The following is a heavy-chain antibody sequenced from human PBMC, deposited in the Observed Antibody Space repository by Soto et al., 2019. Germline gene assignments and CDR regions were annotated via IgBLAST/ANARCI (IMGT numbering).Heavy chain of an antibody. CDR3: ANGGRGGGSCHSSCDY. D-gene: IGHD2-15*01. V-gene: IGHV3-23*01. J-gene: IGHJ4*02. CDR1: GFTFSSYA. Sequence: EVQLLESGGGLVQPGGSLRLSCAASGFTFSSYAMSWVRQAPGKGLEWVSAISGSGGSTYYADSVKGRFTISRDNSKNTLYLQMNSLRAEDTAVYYCANGGRGGGSCHSSCDYWGQGTLVTVSS. CDR2: ISGSGGST.